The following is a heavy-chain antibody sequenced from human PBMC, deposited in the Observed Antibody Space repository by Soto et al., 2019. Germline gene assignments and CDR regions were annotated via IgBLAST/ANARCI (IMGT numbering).Heavy chain of an antibody. CDR3: ARGSVVVVLGAFDI. D-gene: IGHD2-15*01. V-gene: IGHV1-69*13. J-gene: IGHJ3*02. CDR1: GGTFSSYA. Sequence: ASVKVSCKASGGTFSSYAISWVRQAPGQGLEWMGGIIPIFGTANYAQKFQGRVTITADESTSTAYMELSSLRSEDTAVYYCARGSVVVVLGAFDIWGQGTMVTVSS. CDR2: IIPIFGTA.